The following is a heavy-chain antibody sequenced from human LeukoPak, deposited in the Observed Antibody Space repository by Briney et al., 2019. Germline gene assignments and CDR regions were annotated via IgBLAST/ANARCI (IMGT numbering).Heavy chain of an antibody. V-gene: IGHV4-59*08. CDR2: TYYSGST. D-gene: IGHD1-26*01. CDR1: GGSISGYY. Sequence: SETLSLTCTVSGGSISGYYWNWIRQPPGKGLEWTGYTYYSGSTNYNPSLKSRVTISLDTSKNQFALKLSSVTAADTAMYYCARRGSYSGGFDYWGQGTLVTVSS. J-gene: IGHJ4*02. CDR3: ARRGSYSGGFDY.